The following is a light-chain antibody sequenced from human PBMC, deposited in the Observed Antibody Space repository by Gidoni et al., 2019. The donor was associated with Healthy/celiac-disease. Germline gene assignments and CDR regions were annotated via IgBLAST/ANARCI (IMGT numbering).Light chain of an antibody. CDR2: QDS. CDR3: QAWDNSTVREV. CDR1: KLGDKY. V-gene: IGLV3-1*01. J-gene: IGLJ2*01. Sequence: SYELTQPPSVSVSPGQTASITCSGDKLGDKYACWYQQKPGQSPVLVIYQDSKRPSGIPERFAGSNSGNTATLTISGTQAMDEADYYCQAWDNSTVREVFGGGTKLTVL.